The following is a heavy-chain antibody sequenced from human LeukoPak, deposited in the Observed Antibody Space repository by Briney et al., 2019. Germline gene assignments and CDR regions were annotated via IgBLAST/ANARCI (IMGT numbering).Heavy chain of an antibody. CDR2: ISSSGSTI. V-gene: IGHV3-48*03. J-gene: IGHJ4*02. CDR1: GFTFSSYE. Sequence: GALRLSCAASGFTFSSYEMNWVRQAPGKGLEGGSYISSSGSTIYYADSVKGRFTISRDNAKNSLYLQMNSLRAEDTAVYYCARGTNYYDSSGYYYWGQGTLVTVSS. CDR3: ARGTNYYDSSGYYY. D-gene: IGHD3-22*01.